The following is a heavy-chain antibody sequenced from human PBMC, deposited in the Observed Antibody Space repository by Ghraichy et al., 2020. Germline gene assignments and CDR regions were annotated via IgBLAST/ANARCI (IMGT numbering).Heavy chain of an antibody. V-gene: IGHV3-48*03. CDR3: ASNYGSGIYYIGSEGFDY. J-gene: IGHJ4*02. D-gene: IGHD3-10*01. CDR1: GFTFSSYE. CDR2: ISSSGSTI. Sequence: GGSLRLSCAASGFTFSSYEMNWVRQAPGKGLEWVSYISSSGSTIYYANSVKGRFTISRDNAKNSLYLQMNSLRAEDTAVYYCASNYGSGIYYIGSEGFDYWGQGTLVTVSS.